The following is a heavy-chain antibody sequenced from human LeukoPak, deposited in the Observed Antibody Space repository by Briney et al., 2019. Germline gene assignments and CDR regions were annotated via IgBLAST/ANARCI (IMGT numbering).Heavy chain of an antibody. D-gene: IGHD3-10*01. CDR1: GYTLTHSD. V-gene: IGHV1-24*01. CDR2: FDPDRSET. CDR3: ATRQHYYGTDDR. J-gene: IGHJ1*01. Sequence: ASVKVSCKVSGYTLTHSDIHWVRQAPGKGLEWMGGFDPDRSETVYSQKFQGRLTLTQDTSIDTAYMELTSLRSEDTAVIFCATRQHYYGTDDRWGQGTLVTVSS.